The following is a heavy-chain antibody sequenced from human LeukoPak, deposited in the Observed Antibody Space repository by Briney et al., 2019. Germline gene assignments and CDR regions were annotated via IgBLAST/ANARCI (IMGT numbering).Heavy chain of an antibody. CDR2: INPNSGGT. CDR3: ARAVGDSSSWYLFDY. Sequence: ASVKVSCKASGHTFTGYYMHWVRQAPGQGLEWMGWINPNSGGTNYAQKFQGRVTMTRDTSISTAYMELSRLRSDDTAVYYCARAVGDSSSWYLFDYWGQGTLVTVSS. CDR1: GHTFTGYY. D-gene: IGHD6-13*01. V-gene: IGHV1-2*02. J-gene: IGHJ4*02.